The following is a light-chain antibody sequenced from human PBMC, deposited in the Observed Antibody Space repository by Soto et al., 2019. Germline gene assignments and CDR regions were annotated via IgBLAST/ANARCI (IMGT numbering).Light chain of an antibody. Sequence: QSALTQPPSASGSPGQSVTISCTGTSSDIGGYNYVSWYQHHPGKAPKLMIYEVSRRPSGVPDRFSGSTSGNTASLTVSGLQAEDEADYYCSSYAGSNTYVVFGGGTKLTVL. J-gene: IGLJ2*01. CDR1: SSDIGGYNY. CDR2: EVS. CDR3: SSYAGSNTYVV. V-gene: IGLV2-8*01.